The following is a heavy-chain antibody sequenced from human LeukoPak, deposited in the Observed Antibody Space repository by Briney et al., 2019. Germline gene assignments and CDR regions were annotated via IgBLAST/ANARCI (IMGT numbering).Heavy chain of an antibody. J-gene: IGHJ4*02. CDR1: GVTFSSYG. CDR3: AGEGSGWLPNY. Sequence: GGSLRLSCAASGVTFSSYGMNWVRQAPGKGLEWVSHISSNSDTIYYADSVRGRFTVSRDNTKNSLYLQMNSLRVEDTAVYYCAGEGSGWLPNYWGQGTLVTVSS. V-gene: IGHV3-48*04. CDR2: ISSNSDTI. D-gene: IGHD6-19*01.